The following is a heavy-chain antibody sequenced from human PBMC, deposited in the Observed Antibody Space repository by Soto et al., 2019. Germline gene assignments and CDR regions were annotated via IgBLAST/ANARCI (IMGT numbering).Heavy chain of an antibody. J-gene: IGHJ6*02. CDR2: INHRGST. V-gene: IGHV4-34*01. CDR3: AITGSYLLRYYYGLDV. Sequence: QVQLPQWGAGLLKPSETLSLTCGVYGGSFSGDYWTWIRQPPGKGLEWIGEINHRGSTHYNPSLKSRVTMSVDTSNNRLSLKLNSLTAADTAVYYCAITGSYLLRYYYGLDVWGQGTTVTVSS. D-gene: IGHD1-26*01. CDR1: GGSFSGDY.